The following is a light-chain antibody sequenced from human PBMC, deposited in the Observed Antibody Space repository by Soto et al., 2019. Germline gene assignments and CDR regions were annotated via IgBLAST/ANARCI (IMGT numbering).Light chain of an antibody. Sequence: QSALTQPASVSGSPGQSITISCTGTSSDVGGYNYVSWFQQHPGEAPKLIIYEVSNRPSGVSNRFSGSKSGNTASLTISGLQAEDEADYYCISYTSSITWVFGGGTKLTVL. J-gene: IGLJ3*02. CDR3: ISYTSSITWV. CDR2: EVS. V-gene: IGLV2-14*01. CDR1: SSDVGGYNY.